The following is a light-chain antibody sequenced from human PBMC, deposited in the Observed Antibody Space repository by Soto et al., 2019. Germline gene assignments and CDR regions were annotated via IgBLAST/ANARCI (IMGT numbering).Light chain of an antibody. CDR2: DVG. J-gene: IGLJ3*02. V-gene: IGLV2-11*01. Sequence: QPALTQPRSVSGSPGQSVTISCTGTSSDVGAYNYVSWCQQRPGKAPRLMIYDVGVRPSGVPDRFSASKSGNTASLTISGLQAEDEADYYCCSYAGSYAWVFGGGTKVTVL. CDR1: SSDVGAYNY. CDR3: CSYAGSYAWV.